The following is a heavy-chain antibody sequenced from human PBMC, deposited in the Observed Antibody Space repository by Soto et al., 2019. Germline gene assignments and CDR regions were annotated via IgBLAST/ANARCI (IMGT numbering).Heavy chain of an antibody. CDR3: ARDLSEYSYGYSYYYHYGMDV. V-gene: IGHV1-2*02. Sequence: GSVKVSFKACGYAFTGYYMHLVRQAPGQGLEWMGWINPNSGGTNYAQKFQGRVTMTRDTSISTAYMELSRLRSDDTAVYYCARDLSEYSYGYSYYYHYGMDVWGQGTTVTVSS. D-gene: IGHD5-18*01. CDR2: INPNSGGT. CDR1: GYAFTGYY. J-gene: IGHJ6*02.